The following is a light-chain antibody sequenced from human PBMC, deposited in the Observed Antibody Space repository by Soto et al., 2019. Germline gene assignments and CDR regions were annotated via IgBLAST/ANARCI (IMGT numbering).Light chain of an antibody. CDR2: GAS. Sequence: EIVLTQSPGTLSLSPGERDTLSCRASQSVSSSYLAWYQQKPGQAPRLLIYGASSRATGIPDRFSGSGSGTDFTLTISRLEPEDFAVYYCQQYGSSPVTFGQGTKV. V-gene: IGKV3-20*01. CDR3: QQYGSSPVT. J-gene: IGKJ1*01. CDR1: QSVSSSY.